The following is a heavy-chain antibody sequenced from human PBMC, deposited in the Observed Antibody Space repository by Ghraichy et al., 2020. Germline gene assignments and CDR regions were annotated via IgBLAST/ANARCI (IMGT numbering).Heavy chain of an antibody. D-gene: IGHD3-16*01. J-gene: IGHJ4*02. Sequence: SLRLSCTASGFIFGDYGMSWIRQAPGKGLEWLSFIRSNAHSGTTEYAASVRDRFTISRDDSKSIAYLQMNNLKAEDTAVYYCTRGSTDYGWFSDNWGQGTLVTVSS. CDR2: IRSNAHSGTT. CDR3: TRGSTDYGWFSDN. CDR1: GFIFGDYG. V-gene: IGHV3-49*03.